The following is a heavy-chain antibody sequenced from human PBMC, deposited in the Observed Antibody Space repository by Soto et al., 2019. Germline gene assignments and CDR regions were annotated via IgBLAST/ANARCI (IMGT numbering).Heavy chain of an antibody. V-gene: IGHV3-30*18. CDR2: ISYDGSNK. Sequence: PGGSLRLSCAASGFTFSSYGMHWVRQAPGKGLEWVAVISYDGSNKYYADSVKGRFTISRDNSKNTLYLQMNSLRAEDTAVYYCAKLFGLMVYADDAFDIWGQGTMVTVSS. D-gene: IGHD2-8*01. CDR1: GFTFSSYG. CDR3: AKLFGLMVYADDAFDI. J-gene: IGHJ3*02.